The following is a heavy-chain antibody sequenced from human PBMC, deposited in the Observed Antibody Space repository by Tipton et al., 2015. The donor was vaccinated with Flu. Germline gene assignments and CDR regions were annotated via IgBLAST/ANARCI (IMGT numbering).Heavy chain of an antibody. CDR3: AMGDGDSDY. Sequence: TLSLTCTVSGGSVSSYYWSWIRQPPGKGLEWIGYIYYSVSTNYNPSLKSRVTISVDTSKNQFSLKLSSVTAADTAVYYCAMGDGDSDYWGQGTLVTVSS. D-gene: IGHD3-16*01. V-gene: IGHV4-59*02. J-gene: IGHJ4*02. CDR2: IYYSVST. CDR1: GGSVSSYY.